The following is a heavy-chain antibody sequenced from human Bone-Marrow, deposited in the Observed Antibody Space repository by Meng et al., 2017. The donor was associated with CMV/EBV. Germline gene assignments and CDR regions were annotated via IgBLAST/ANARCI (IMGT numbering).Heavy chain of an antibody. Sequence: QGQLVQSVGEVKEPGSSVKVSGKAAGGTFSSYAISWVRQAPGQGLEWMGGIIPIFGTANYAQKFQGRVTITADESTSTAYMELSSLRSEDTAVYYCASGGYSYGYRDYWGQGTLVTVSS. V-gene: IGHV1-69*13. CDR2: IIPIFGTA. D-gene: IGHD5-18*01. J-gene: IGHJ4*02. CDR3: ASGGYSYGYRDY. CDR1: GGTFSSYA.